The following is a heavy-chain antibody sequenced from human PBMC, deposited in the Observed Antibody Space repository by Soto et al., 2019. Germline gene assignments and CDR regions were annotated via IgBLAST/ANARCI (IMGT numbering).Heavy chain of an antibody. CDR2: IKNKIGGGTT. D-gene: IGHD2-8*01. Sequence: KPGGSLRLSCAASGFTLSNAWVSWVRQAPGKGLEWVGRIKNKIGGGTTDYAVPVKGRFTISRDDSKNMLYLQMNSLITEDTAVYYCAPNWHFDYSGQGTPVTVSS. V-gene: IGHV3-15*01. CDR3: APNWHFDY. CDR1: GFTLSNAW. J-gene: IGHJ4*02.